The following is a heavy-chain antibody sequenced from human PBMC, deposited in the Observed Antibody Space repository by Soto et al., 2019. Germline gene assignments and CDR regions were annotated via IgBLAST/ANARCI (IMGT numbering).Heavy chain of an antibody. CDR3: AWQGTTSFYFRS. J-gene: IGHJ4*02. D-gene: IGHD3-9*01. CDR2: IKSNAAKAPP. V-gene: IGHV3-15*05. CDR1: GLTFRDAW. Sequence: GGSLRLSCAVSGLTFRDAWMNWVRQAPGKGLEWVGNIKSNAAKAPPEYAESVKGRFIISRDDPKNTVYLQMSGLKTEDTAVYYCAWQGTTSFYFRSWGQGTLVTVSS.